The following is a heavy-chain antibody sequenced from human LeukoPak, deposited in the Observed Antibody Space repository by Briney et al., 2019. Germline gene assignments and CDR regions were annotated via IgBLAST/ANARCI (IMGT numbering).Heavy chain of an antibody. D-gene: IGHD1-26*01. CDR1: GGSISSYY. CDR2: IYYSGST. CDR3: ARVGRGATVI. J-gene: IGHJ4*02. Sequence: SETLFLTCTVSGGSISSYYWSWIRQPPGKGLEWIGYIYYSGSTNYNPSLKSRVTISVDTSKNQFSLKLSSVTAADTAVYYCARVGRGATVIWGQGTLVTVSS. V-gene: IGHV4-59*01.